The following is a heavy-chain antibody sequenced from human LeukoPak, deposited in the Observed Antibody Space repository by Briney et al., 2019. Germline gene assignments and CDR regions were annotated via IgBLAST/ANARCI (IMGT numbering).Heavy chain of an antibody. D-gene: IGHD3-10*01. CDR3: ARVITMVRGVITSRYRDYYGMDV. CDR2: IYYSGST. CDR1: GGSISSYY. J-gene: IGHJ6*02. Sequence: KSSETLSLTCTLSGGSISSYYWSWIRQPPGKGLEWIGYIYYSGSTNYNPSLKSRVTISVDTSKNQFSLKLSSVTAADTAVYYCARVITMVRGVITSRYRDYYGMDVWGQGTTVTVSS. V-gene: IGHV4-59*01.